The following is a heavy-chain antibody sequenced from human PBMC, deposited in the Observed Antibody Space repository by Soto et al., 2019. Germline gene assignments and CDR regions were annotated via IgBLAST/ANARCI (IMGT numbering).Heavy chain of an antibody. CDR3: ARENKSGWLLSTHTGYYYYYMDV. V-gene: IGHV1-18*01. CDR1: GYTFTSYG. Sequence: QVQLVQSGAEVKKPGASVKVSCKASGYTFTSYGISWVRQAPGQGLEWMGWISAYNGNTNYAQKLQGRVTMTTDTSTITAYMELRSLRSDDTAVYYCARENKSGWLLSTHTGYYYYYMDVWGKGTTVTVSS. D-gene: IGHD3-3*01. CDR2: ISAYNGNT. J-gene: IGHJ6*03.